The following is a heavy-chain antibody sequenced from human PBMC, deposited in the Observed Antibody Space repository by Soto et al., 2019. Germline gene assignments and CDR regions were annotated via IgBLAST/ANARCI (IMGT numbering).Heavy chain of an antibody. Sequence: QVQLVQSGAEVKKPGSSVKVSCKASGGTFSSYTISWVRQAPGQGLEWMGRIIPILGIANYAQKFQGRVTITGEKSTSTAYMELGSLGSEETAGYYCARDYHYDYVWGSYRLSWGQGTLVTVSS. CDR3: ARDYHYDYVWGSYRLS. CDR2: IIPILGIA. J-gene: IGHJ5*02. CDR1: GGTFSSYT. V-gene: IGHV1-69*08. D-gene: IGHD3-16*02.